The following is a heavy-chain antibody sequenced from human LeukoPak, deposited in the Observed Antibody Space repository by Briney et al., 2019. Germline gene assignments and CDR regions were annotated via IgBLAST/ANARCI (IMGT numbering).Heavy chain of an antibody. Sequence: GGSLRLSCAAPGFTFSNYWMIWVRQAPGKGLEWVGNIKQDGSEKRYADSVRGRFSISRDNAQTSLYLQMNSLRAEDTAVYYCARASDPWLQLTWGQGTLVTVSS. CDR3: ARASDPWLQLT. CDR1: GFTFSNYW. CDR2: IKQDGSEK. J-gene: IGHJ5*02. D-gene: IGHD5-24*01. V-gene: IGHV3-7*05.